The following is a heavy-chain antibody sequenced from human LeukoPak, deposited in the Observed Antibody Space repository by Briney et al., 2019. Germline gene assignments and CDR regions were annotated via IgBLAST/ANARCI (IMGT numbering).Heavy chain of an antibody. CDR1: GFTFDDYG. D-gene: IGHD3-10*01. Sequence: GGSLRLSCAASGFTFDDYGMSWVRQAPGKGLEWVSGINWNGGSTGYADSVKGRFTISRDNAKNSLYLQMNSLRAEDTALYYCARKNYYGSGSYYAPSEGTNWFDPWGQGTLVTVSS. V-gene: IGHV3-20*04. J-gene: IGHJ5*02. CDR2: INWNGGST. CDR3: ARKNYYGSGSYYAPSEGTNWFDP.